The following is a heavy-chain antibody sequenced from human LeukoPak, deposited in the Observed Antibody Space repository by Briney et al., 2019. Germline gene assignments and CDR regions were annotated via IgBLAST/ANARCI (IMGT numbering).Heavy chain of an antibody. Sequence: GGSLRLSCSASGFTFSSFGVYWVRQAPGKGLEYVSAISRNGGSTYYADSVKGRFIISRDNSKNTLFLQMSSLRAEDTAVYYCVKDYYGSGSLLGGAFNIWGQGTLVTVSS. CDR2: ISRNGGST. V-gene: IGHV3-64D*06. J-gene: IGHJ3*02. CDR3: VKDYYGSGSLLGGAFNI. CDR1: GFTFSSFG. D-gene: IGHD3-10*01.